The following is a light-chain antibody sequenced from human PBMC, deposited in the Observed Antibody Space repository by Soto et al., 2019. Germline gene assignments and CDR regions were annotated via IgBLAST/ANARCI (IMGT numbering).Light chain of an antibody. CDR2: AAS. CDR3: QQSFSTPPLT. Sequence: DIHMTQSPSSLSPSVGDRVTLTCRASQSISRHLNWYQQKPGKAPKLLIYAASSLQSGVPSRFSGSGSGTDFNFTISSLQPEDFATYFCQQSFSTPPLTFGGGTKVDIK. CDR1: QSISRH. V-gene: IGKV1-39*01. J-gene: IGKJ4*01.